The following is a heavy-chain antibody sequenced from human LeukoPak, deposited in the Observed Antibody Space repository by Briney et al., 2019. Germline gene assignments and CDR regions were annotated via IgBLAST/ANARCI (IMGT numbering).Heavy chain of an antibody. CDR3: ARQGRGYSPYYYYYMDV. V-gene: IGHV5-51*01. D-gene: IGHD5-24*01. CDR2: IYPGNSDT. CDR1: GYILTNNW. Sequence: GESLKISCKISGYILTNNWIGWVRQVPGKGLEWMGLIYPGNSDTKYSPSFQGQVTFSVDKSISTAYLHWSSLKASDTAMYYCARQGRGYSPYYYYYMDVWGKGTTVTVSS. J-gene: IGHJ6*03.